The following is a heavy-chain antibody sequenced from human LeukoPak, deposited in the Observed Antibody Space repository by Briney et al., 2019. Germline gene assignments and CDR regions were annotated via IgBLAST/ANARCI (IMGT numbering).Heavy chain of an antibody. Sequence: GRSLRLSCAASGFTFSSYGMHWVRQAPGKGLEWVAVLWYDGSNKYYADSVKGRFTISRDNSKNTLYLQMNSLRAEDTAVYYCAKGSITYYYGSGRGAFDIWGQGTMVTVSS. D-gene: IGHD3-10*01. CDR2: LWYDGSNK. V-gene: IGHV3-33*06. CDR3: AKGSITYYYGSGRGAFDI. J-gene: IGHJ3*02. CDR1: GFTFSSYG.